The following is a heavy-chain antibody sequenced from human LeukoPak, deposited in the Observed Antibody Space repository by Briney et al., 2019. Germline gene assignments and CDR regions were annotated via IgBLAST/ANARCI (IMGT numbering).Heavy chain of an antibody. D-gene: IGHD3-10*01. J-gene: IGHJ4*02. CDR1: GYTFTGYY. V-gene: IGHV1-2*02. CDR3: ARDLEGYHYGSGNYPQ. CDR2: INPNSGGT. Sequence: ASMKVSCKASGYTFTGYYIHWLRQAPGQGLEWMGFINPNSGGTNYAQRFQGRVTMTRDTSISTAYMELSSLTSDDTAVYYCARDLEGYHYGSGNYPQWGQGTLITVSS.